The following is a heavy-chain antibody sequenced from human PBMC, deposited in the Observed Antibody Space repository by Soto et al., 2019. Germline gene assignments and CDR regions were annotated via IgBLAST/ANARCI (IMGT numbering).Heavy chain of an antibody. Sequence: QVQLVQSGAEVKKPGSSVKVSCKASGGTFSSYAISWVRQAPGQGLEWMGGIIPIFGTANYAQKFQGRVXXTXEXSTSTAYMELSSLRSEDTAVYYCARGDYSHYNWFDPWGQGTLVTVSS. D-gene: IGHD4-4*01. CDR2: IIPIFGTA. CDR1: GGTFSSYA. CDR3: ARGDYSHYNWFDP. V-gene: IGHV1-69*12. J-gene: IGHJ5*02.